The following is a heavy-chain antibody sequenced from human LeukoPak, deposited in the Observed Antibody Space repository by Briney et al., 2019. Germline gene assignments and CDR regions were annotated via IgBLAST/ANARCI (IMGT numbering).Heavy chain of an antibody. CDR3: ARPVYCSVTTCTGPLHI. V-gene: IGHV4-39*07. CDR2: ISYSGYT. J-gene: IGHJ3*02. Sequence: SETLSLTCTVSGGSISRGSYYWGWIRQPPGKGLQWIGSISYSGYTYSNPSLASRVIMSVDTSKNQFSLTLSSVTAADTALYFCARPVYCSVTTCTGPLHIWGQGTMVTVSS. CDR1: GGSISRGSYY. D-gene: IGHD2-15*01.